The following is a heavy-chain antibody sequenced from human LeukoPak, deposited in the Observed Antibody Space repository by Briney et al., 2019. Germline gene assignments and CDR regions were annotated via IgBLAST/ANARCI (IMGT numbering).Heavy chain of an antibody. Sequence: PGGFLRLSCAASGFTFSDYYMSWIRQAPGKGLEWVSYISSSGSSIYYADSVKGRFTISRDSAKNSLYLQMNSLRAEDTAVYYCATRKTYYYDSSGDYWGQGTLVTVSS. CDR2: ISSSGSSI. J-gene: IGHJ4*02. V-gene: IGHV3-11*04. D-gene: IGHD3-22*01. CDR1: GFTFSDYY. CDR3: ATRKTYYYDSSGDY.